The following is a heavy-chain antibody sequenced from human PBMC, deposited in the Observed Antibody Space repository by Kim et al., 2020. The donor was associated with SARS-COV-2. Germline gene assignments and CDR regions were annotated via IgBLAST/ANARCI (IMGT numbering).Heavy chain of an antibody. D-gene: IGHD3-22*01. CDR1: GGSISSGGYY. Sequence: SETLSLTCTVSGGSISSGGYYWSWIRQHPGKGLEWIGYIYYSGSTYYNPSLKSRVTISVDTSKNQFSLKLSSVTAADTAVYYCARVGYYDSSAQVDYWGQGTLVTVSS. J-gene: IGHJ4*02. CDR3: ARVGYYDSSAQVDY. V-gene: IGHV4-31*03. CDR2: IYYSGST.